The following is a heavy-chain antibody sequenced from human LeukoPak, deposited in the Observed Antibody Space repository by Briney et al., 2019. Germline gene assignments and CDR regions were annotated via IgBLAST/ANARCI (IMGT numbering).Heavy chain of an antibody. V-gene: IGHV3-13*01. CDR2: IGTAGDT. D-gene: IGHD3-22*01. CDR3: AREGYDSSGFYYYYYMDV. J-gene: IGHJ6*03. CDR1: GFTFSSYD. Sequence: GGSLRLSCAASGFTFSSYDMHWVRHATGKGLEWVSAIGTAGDTYYPGSVKGRFTISRENAKNSLYLQMNSLRAGDTAVYYCAREGYDSSGFYYYYYMDVWGKGTTVTVSS.